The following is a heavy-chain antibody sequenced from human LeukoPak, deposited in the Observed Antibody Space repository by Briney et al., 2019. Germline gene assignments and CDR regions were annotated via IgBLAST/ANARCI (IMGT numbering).Heavy chain of an antibody. CDR3: AKDSYYDFWSGYSFDP. V-gene: IGHV3-9*01. Sequence: GRSLRLSCAASGFTFGDYAMHWVRQAPGKGLEWVSGISWNSGSIGYADSVKGRFTISRDNAKNSLYLQMNSLRAEDTALYYCAKDSYYDFWSGYSFDPWGQGTLVTVSS. CDR2: ISWNSGSI. CDR1: GFTFGDYA. J-gene: IGHJ5*02. D-gene: IGHD3-3*01.